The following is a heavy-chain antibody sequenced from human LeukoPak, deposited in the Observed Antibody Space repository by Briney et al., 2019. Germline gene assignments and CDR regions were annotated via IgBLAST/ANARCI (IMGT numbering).Heavy chain of an antibody. D-gene: IGHD3-22*01. CDR3: VKVDASSGYYGYFDY. Sequence: GGSLRLSCAASGFTVSSNYMSWVRQAPGKGLEWVSVIYSGGSTYYADSVKGRFTISRHNSKNTLYLQMNSLRAEDAAVYYCVKVDASSGYYGYFDYWGQGTLVTVSS. J-gene: IGHJ4*02. CDR2: IYSGGST. V-gene: IGHV3-53*04. CDR1: GFTVSSNY.